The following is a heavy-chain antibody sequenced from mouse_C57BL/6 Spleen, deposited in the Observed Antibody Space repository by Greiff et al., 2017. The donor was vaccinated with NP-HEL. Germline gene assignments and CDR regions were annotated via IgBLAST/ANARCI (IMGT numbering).Heavy chain of an antibody. D-gene: IGHD2-4*01. V-gene: IGHV1-15*01. CDR3: TRLEGLPYYFDY. J-gene: IGHJ2*01. CDR1: GYTFTDYE. Sequence: VQLQQSGAELVRPGASVTLSCKASGYTFTDYEMHWVKQTPVHGLEWIGAIDPETGGTAYNQKFKGKAILTADKSSSTAYMELRSLTSEDSAVYYCTRLEGLPYYFDYWGQGTTLTVSS. CDR2: IDPETGGT.